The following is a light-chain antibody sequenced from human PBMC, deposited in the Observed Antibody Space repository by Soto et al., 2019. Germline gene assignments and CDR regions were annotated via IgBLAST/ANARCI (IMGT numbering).Light chain of an antibody. Sequence: QSALTQPPSASGSPGQSVTISCIGTSSDVGGSNYVSWYQQHPGKAPKLMIYEVSKRPSGVPDRFSGSKSGNTASLTVAGLQAEDEADYYCSSYAASNNLGVFGGGTTLTVL. CDR2: EVS. J-gene: IGLJ2*01. CDR1: SSDVGGSNY. CDR3: SSYAASNNLGV. V-gene: IGLV2-8*01.